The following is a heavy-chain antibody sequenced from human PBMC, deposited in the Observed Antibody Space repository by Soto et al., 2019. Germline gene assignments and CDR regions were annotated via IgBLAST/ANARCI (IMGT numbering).Heavy chain of an antibody. CDR3: ARLYYDYV. CDR1: GFTFGTYS. CDR2: ISYDSDTI. Sequence: PGGSLRLSCAGSGFTFGTYSMNWVRQAAGKGLVWIAYISYDSDTIQYADSVKGRFTISRDNAKNSLYLQMNSLRDEDTAVYYCARLYYDYVWGQGTTVTVSS. D-gene: IGHD3-3*01. V-gene: IGHV3-48*02. J-gene: IGHJ6*02.